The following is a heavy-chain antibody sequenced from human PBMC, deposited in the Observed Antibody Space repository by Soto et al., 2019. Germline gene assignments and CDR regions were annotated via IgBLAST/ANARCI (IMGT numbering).Heavy chain of an antibody. CDR2: IFHSGSS. Sequence: PSETLSLTCTVSGGSISPYYWSWIRQPPGKGLEWIGYIFHSGSSNYNPSLKSRVTISVDTSKNQFSLKLSSVTAADTAVYYCARAEIKFDFWSGYYRGQGWFDPWGQGTLVTVSS. D-gene: IGHD3-3*01. V-gene: IGHV4-59*13. CDR3: ARAEIKFDFWSGYYRGQGWFDP. CDR1: GGSISPYY. J-gene: IGHJ5*02.